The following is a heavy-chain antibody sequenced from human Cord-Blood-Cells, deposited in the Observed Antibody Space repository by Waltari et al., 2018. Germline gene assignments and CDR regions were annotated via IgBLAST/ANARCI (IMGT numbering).Heavy chain of an antibody. CDR2: INHSGST. Sequence: QVQLQQWGAGLLKPSETLSLTCAVYGGSFSGYYWSWIRQPPGKGLEWIGEINHSGSTNYNPSLKSRVTISVDTSKNQFSLKLGSVTAADTAVYYCASGVVVVPAATSRSWYFDLWGRGTLVTVSS. CDR3: ASGVVVVPAATSRSWYFDL. J-gene: IGHJ2*01. CDR1: GGSFSGYY. V-gene: IGHV4-34*01. D-gene: IGHD2-2*01.